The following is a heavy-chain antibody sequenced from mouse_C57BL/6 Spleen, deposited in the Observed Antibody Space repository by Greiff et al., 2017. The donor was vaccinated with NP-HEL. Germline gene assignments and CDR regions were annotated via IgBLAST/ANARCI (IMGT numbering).Heavy chain of an antibody. D-gene: IGHD1-1*01. CDR2: INPNNGGT. V-gene: IGHV1-18*01. CDR1: GYTFTDYN. CDR3: ARGLLRSSYFDY. Sequence: EVQLHQSGPELVKPGASVKIPCKASGYTFTDYNMDWVKQSHGKSLEWIGDINPNNGGTIYNQKFKGKATLTVDKSSSTAYMELRSLTSEDTAVYYCARGLLRSSYFDYWGQGTTLTVSS. J-gene: IGHJ2*01.